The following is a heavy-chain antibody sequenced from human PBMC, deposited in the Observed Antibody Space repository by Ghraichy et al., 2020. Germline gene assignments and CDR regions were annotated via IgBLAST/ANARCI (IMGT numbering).Heavy chain of an antibody. V-gene: IGHV1-18*01. Sequence: VKVSCKASGYTFTSYGISWVRQAPGQGLEWMGWISAYNGDTNYAQKLQGRVTMTTDTSTSTAYMELRSLRSDDTAVYYCARGHDIYSSGWFDFDYWGQGTLVTVSS. CDR2: ISAYNGDT. J-gene: IGHJ4*02. CDR3: ARGHDIYSSGWFDFDY. D-gene: IGHD6-19*01. CDR1: GYTFTSYG.